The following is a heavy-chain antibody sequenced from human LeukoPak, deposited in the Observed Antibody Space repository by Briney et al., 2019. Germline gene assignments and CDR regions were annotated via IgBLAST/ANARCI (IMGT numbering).Heavy chain of an antibody. CDR3: ARTYYDFWSGYYPPPYYFDY. V-gene: IGHV4-39*01. D-gene: IGHD3-3*01. Sequence: SETLSPTCTVSGGSISSSSYYWGWIRQPPGKGLEWIGSIYYSGSTYYNPSLKSRVTISVDTSKNQSSLKLSSVTAADTAVYYCARTYYDFWSGYYPPPYYFDYWGQGTLVTVSS. J-gene: IGHJ4*02. CDR1: GGSISSSSYY. CDR2: IYYSGST.